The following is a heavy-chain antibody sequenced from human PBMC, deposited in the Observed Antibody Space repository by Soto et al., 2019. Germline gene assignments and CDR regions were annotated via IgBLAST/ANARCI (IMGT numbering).Heavy chain of an antibody. D-gene: IGHD3-10*01. Sequence: QEQLVESGGGVVQPGTSLRLSCTASGFSFSTYAMYWVRQAPGKGLEWVAIISYDGSNAQYADSMKGRFTVARDNSKNTLYLQMHSLTAEDTAVYYCARDGGGFGELLLNSYDAFDLWGQGKLVTVSS. CDR1: GFSFSTYA. CDR2: ISYDGSNA. J-gene: IGHJ3*01. V-gene: IGHV3-30*04. CDR3: ARDGGGFGELLLNSYDAFDL.